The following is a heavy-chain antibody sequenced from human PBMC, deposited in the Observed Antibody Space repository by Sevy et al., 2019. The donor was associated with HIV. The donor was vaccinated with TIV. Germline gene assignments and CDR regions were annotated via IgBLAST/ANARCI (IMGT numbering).Heavy chain of an antibody. CDR1: GYSLTGLS. CDR2: FDPEDGER. V-gene: IGHV1-24*01. D-gene: IGHD3-22*01. Sequence: ASVKVSCKVSGYSLTGLSMHWVRQAPGKGLEWMGSFDPEDGERIYALKLEGRVTMTEDTSADTAYMQLNSLRFEDTAMYYCATTKDYYESSGCPFDYWGQGTLVTVSS. CDR3: ATTKDYYESSGCPFDY. J-gene: IGHJ4*02.